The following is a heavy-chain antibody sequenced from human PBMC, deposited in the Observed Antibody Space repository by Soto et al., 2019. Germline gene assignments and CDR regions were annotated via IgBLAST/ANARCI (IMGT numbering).Heavy chain of an antibody. Sequence: PSETLSLTCTVSGGSISSGGYYWSWIRQHPGKGLEWIGYIYYSGSTYYNPSLKSRVTISVDTSKNQFSLKLSSVTAADTAVYYCTRAGDMRQLVAPIPLYYYYYYMDVWGKGTTVTVSS. V-gene: IGHV4-31*03. J-gene: IGHJ6*03. CDR3: TRAGDMRQLVAPIPLYYYYYYMDV. CDR1: GGSISSGGYY. D-gene: IGHD6-6*01. CDR2: IYYSGST.